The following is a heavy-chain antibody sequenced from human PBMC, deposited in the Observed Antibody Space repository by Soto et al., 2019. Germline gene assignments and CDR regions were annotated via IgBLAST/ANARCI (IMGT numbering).Heavy chain of an antibody. J-gene: IGHJ4*02. Sequence: GGSLRLSCAASGFTFSSYAMSWVRQPPGKGLVWVSRIRGSGTNTGYADSVKGRFTISRDNVKNTLYLQMNSLRAEDTAVYYCARGLSGYYGFDYWGQGTLVTVSS. D-gene: IGHD5-12*01. CDR1: GFTFSSYA. CDR3: ARGLSGYYGFDY. CDR2: IRGSGTNT. V-gene: IGHV3-23*01.